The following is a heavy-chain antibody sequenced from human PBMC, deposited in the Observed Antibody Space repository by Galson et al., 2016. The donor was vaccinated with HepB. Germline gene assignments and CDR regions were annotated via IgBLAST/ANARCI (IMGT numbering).Heavy chain of an antibody. D-gene: IGHD2-15*01. CDR3: AGYEVVSFDY. J-gene: IGHJ4*02. CDR1: GGSISSRGYY. Sequence: TLSLTCTVSGGSISSRGYYWSWIRQHPGKGLEWIGYIYYSGGTYYNPSLQSRLTISLDTSKNHFSLKLDSVTAADTAVYYWAGYEVVSFDYWGQGTLVTVSS. V-gene: IGHV4-31*03. CDR2: IYYSGGT.